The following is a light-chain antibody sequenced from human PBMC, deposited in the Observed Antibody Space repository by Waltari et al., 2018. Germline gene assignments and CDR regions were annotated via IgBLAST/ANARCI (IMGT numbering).Light chain of an antibody. CDR3: CSYAGTITPYV. J-gene: IGLJ1*01. CDR1: SSDVGGYNL. CDR2: EAN. Sequence: QSALTQPASVSGSPGQSVTISCTGTSSDVGGYNLVSWYQHHPGKAPKLMIYEANKRPSGVSNRFSGSKSGITASLTISGLQAEDEADYYCCSYAGTITPYVFGSGTKVTVL. V-gene: IGLV2-23*01.